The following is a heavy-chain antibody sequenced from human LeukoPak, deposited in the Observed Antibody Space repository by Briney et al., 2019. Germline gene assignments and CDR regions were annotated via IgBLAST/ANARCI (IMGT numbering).Heavy chain of an antibody. V-gene: IGHV4-34*01. CDR1: GGSFSGYY. Sequence: SETLPLTCAVYGGSFSGYYWSWIRQPPGKGLEWIGEINHSGSTNYNPSLKSRVTISVDTSKNQFSLKLSSVTAADTAVYYCARGRFETYYDFWSGYYSWFDPWGQGTLVTVSS. CDR3: ARGRFETYYDFWSGYYSWFDP. CDR2: INHSGST. D-gene: IGHD3-3*01. J-gene: IGHJ5*02.